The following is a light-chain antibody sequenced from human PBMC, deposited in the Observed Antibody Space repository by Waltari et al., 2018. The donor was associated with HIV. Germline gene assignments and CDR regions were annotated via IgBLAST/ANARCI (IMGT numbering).Light chain of an antibody. Sequence: QSALTQPASVSGSPGQAITISCTGSRPAVGTYDSISWDQQHPGTAPKLIISDVTERRSGIANRFSGSKSGTTASLTSSGLQAEDEAEYFCCSFAGSNFVFGSGTKVTVL. CDR3: CSFAGSNFV. J-gene: IGLJ1*01. V-gene: IGLV2-23*02. CDR1: RPAVGTYDS. CDR2: DVT.